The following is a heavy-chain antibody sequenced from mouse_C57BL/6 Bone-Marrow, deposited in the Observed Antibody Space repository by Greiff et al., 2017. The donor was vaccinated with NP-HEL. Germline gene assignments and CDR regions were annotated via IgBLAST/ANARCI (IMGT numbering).Heavy chain of an antibody. V-gene: IGHV1-19*01. Sequence: VQLQQSGPVLVKPGASVKMSCKASGYTFTDYYMNWVKQSHGKSLEWIGVINPYNGGTSYNQKFKGKATLTVDKSSSTAYMKLNSLTSEDSAVYYCGRYYYGSWYAMDYWGQGTSVPVSS. J-gene: IGHJ4*01. CDR3: GRYYYGSWYAMDY. CDR1: GYTFTDYY. CDR2: INPYNGGT. D-gene: IGHD1-1*01.